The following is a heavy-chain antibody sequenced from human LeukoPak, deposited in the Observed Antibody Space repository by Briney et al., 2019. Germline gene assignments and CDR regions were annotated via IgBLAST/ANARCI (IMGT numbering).Heavy chain of an antibody. D-gene: IGHD2-8*01. Sequence: SETLSLTCTVSGGSISSYYWGWIRQPPGKGLEWIGSIYYSGSTYYNPSLKSRVTISVDTSKNQFSLKLSSVTAADTAVYYCARGAVMGYYYYMDVWGKGTTVTVSS. CDR3: ARGAVMGYYYYMDV. CDR1: GGSISSYY. J-gene: IGHJ6*03. V-gene: IGHV4-39*01. CDR2: IYYSGST.